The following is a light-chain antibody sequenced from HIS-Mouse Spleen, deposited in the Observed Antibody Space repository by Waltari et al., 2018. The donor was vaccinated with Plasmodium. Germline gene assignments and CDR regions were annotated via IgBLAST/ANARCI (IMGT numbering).Light chain of an antibody. CDR1: SSDVGSYDL. Sequence: QSALTQPASVSGSPGQPITIPCTGTSSDVGSYDLVSWYQQHPGKAPKLMIYEGSKRPSGVSNRFSGSKSGNTASLTISGLQAEDEADYYCCSYAGSSTFVVFGGGTKLTVL. CDR3: CSYAGSSTFVV. CDR2: EGS. V-gene: IGLV2-23*03. J-gene: IGLJ2*01.